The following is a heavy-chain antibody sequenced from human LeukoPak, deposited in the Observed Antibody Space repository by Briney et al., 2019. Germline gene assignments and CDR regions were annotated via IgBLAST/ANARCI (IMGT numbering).Heavy chain of an antibody. CDR1: GFSFTNYW. Sequence: GGSLRLSCAASGFSFTNYWMSWVRQAPGKGLEWVANVKEDGTTKQYVDSVKGRFTISGDNAKNSLYLQMDSLRAEDTAVYYCVSQEVVPHWGQGTLVSVSS. V-gene: IGHV3-7*01. CDR2: VKEDGTTK. J-gene: IGHJ4*02. CDR3: VSQEVVPH. D-gene: IGHD2-15*01.